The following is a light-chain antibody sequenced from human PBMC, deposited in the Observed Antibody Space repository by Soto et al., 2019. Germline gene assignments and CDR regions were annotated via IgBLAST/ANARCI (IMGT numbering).Light chain of an antibody. Sequence: IKLTQSPSSLSASVGDRVTITWRGSQTTSSWLALYQQKPGKAPNLLIYDASSLESGVPSRFSRSGSGTEFTLTITSLQPDDFAPYYCQQYNSYPWTFGQGTKVDIK. CDR3: QQYNSYPWT. J-gene: IGKJ1*01. CDR1: QTTSSW. CDR2: DAS. V-gene: IGKV1-5*01.